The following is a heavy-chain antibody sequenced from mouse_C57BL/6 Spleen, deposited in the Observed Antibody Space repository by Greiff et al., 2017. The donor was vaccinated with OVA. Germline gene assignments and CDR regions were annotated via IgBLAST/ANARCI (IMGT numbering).Heavy chain of an antibody. D-gene: IGHD2-1*01. CDR2: IDPSDSYT. CDR1: GYTFTSYW. Sequence: VQLQQSGAELVKPGASVKLSCKASGYTFTSYWMQWVKQRPGQGLEWIGEIDPSDSYTNYNQKFKGQATLTVDTSSSTAYMQLSSLTSEDSAVYYCALLWSPYAMDYWGQGTSVTVSS. J-gene: IGHJ4*01. V-gene: IGHV1-50*01. CDR3: ALLWSPYAMDY.